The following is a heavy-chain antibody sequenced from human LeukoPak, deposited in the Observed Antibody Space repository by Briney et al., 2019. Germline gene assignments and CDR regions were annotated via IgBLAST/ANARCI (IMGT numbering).Heavy chain of an antibody. D-gene: IGHD1-26*01. CDR2: IGTAGDT. CDR3: AKNPPGGYFDY. Sequence: GGSLRLSCAASGFTFNSYAMSWVRQAPGKGLEWVSAIGTAGDTYYADSVNGRFTISRDNSKNTLYLQMSSLRAEDTAVHYCAKNPPGGYFDYWGQGTLVTVSS. J-gene: IGHJ4*02. V-gene: IGHV3-23*01. CDR1: GFTFNSYA.